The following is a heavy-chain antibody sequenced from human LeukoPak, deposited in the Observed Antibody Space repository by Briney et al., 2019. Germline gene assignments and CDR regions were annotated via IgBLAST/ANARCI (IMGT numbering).Heavy chain of an antibody. CDR2: ISGSGGST. J-gene: IGHJ4*02. CDR3: AREVWRVLDY. CDR1: GFTFSSYA. V-gene: IGHV3-23*01. Sequence: PGGSLRLSCAASGFTFSSYAMSWVRQAPGKGLEWVSAISGSGGSTYYADSVKGRSTISRDNSENTLYLQMNSLRAEDTAVYYCAREVWRVLDYWGQGTLVTVSS. D-gene: IGHD6-19*01.